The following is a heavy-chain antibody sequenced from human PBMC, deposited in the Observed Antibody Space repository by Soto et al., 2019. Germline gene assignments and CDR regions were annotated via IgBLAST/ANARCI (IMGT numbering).Heavy chain of an antibody. Sequence: GGSLRLSCAASGFTFSNDWMSWVRQAPGKGLEWIGRIKTNSDGGTVDYASPVKGRFTISRDDSKSMLYLDLNSLKTEDTGVYFCATVYCATTSCYAPFDYWGKGALVTVSS. J-gene: IGHJ4*02. D-gene: IGHD2-2*01. CDR3: ATVYCATTSCYAPFDY. CDR2: IKTNSDGGTV. V-gene: IGHV3-15*01. CDR1: GFTFSNDW.